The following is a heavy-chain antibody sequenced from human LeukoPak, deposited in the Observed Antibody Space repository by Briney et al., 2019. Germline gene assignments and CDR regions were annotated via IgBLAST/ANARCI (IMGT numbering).Heavy chain of an antibody. CDR1: GFTFGSYE. CDR3: ARAGGITMIVVVPYFDY. J-gene: IGHJ4*02. V-gene: IGHV3-7*01. D-gene: IGHD3-22*01. Sequence: GGSLRLSCAASGFTFGSYEMNWVRQAPGKGLEWVANIKQDGSEKYYVDSVKGRFTISRDNAKNSLYLQMNSLRAEDTAVYYCARAGGITMIVVVPYFDYWGQGTLVTVSS. CDR2: IKQDGSEK.